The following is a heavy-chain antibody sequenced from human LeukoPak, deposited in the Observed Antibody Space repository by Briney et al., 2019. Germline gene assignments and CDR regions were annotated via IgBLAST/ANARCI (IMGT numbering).Heavy chain of an antibody. V-gene: IGHV4-59*01. D-gene: IGHD1-26*01. CDR3: ARDATGSYPYYYYGMDV. CDR2: IYYSGST. J-gene: IGHJ6*02. Sequence: KPSETLSLTCTVSGGSISSYYWSWIRQPPGKGLEWIGYIYYSGSTNYNPSLKSRVTISVDTSKNQFSLKLSSVTAADTAVYYCARDATGSYPYYYYGMDVWGQGTTVTVFS. CDR1: GGSISSYY.